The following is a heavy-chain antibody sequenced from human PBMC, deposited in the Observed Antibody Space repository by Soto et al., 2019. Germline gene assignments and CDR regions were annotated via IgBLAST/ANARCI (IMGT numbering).Heavy chain of an antibody. D-gene: IGHD4-17*01. CDR3: AKGVTTVTAYYFDC. J-gene: IGHJ4*02. V-gene: IGHV3-23*01. CDR1: GFTFSSFA. CDR2: ISGSGGTT. Sequence: GGSLRLSCAASGFTFSSFAMTWVRQAPGKGLEWVSAISGSGGTTYYADSVKGRFTIPRDNTKNTLYLQMNSLRAEDTAVYYCAKGVTTVTAYYFDCWGQGTLVTVSS.